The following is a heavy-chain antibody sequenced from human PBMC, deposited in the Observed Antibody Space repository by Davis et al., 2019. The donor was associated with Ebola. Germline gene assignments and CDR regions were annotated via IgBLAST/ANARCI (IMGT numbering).Heavy chain of an antibody. CDR1: GYTFTSYG. V-gene: IGHV1-18*01. J-gene: IGHJ6*04. CDR3: ARVGQQLVRHHYYYGMDV. CDR2: INPHNGNT. D-gene: IGHD6-13*01. Sequence: AASVKVSCKASGYTFTSYGISWVRQAPGQGLEWMGWINPHNGNTNYAQNVQGRVTMTTDTSTSTAYMEVGILRSDDTAVYYCARVGQQLVRHHYYYGMDVWGKGTTVTVSS.